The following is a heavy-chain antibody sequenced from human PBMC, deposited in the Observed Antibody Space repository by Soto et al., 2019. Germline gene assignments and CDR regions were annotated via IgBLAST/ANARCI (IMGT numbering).Heavy chain of an antibody. CDR2: ISAYNGNT. D-gene: IGHD2-15*01. CDR3: ARVSLGYCSGGSCYWYAFDI. J-gene: IGHJ3*02. CDR1: GYTFTSNC. V-gene: IGHV1-18*01. Sequence: SVEVSCKACGYTFTSNCICWVRQAPRKRIEWMGWISAYNGNTNYAQKLQGRVTMTTDTSTSTAYMELRSLRSDDTAVYYCARVSLGYCSGGSCYWYAFDIWGQGTMVTVSS.